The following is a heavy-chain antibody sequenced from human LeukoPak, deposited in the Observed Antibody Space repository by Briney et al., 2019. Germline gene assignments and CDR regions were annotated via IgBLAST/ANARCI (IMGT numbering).Heavy chain of an antibody. Sequence: GGSLRLSCAASGFTFSSYEMNWVRQAPGKGPEWVSYISNSGSSIYYADSVKGRFTISRDNAKNALYLQMNSLRAEDAAVYYCARASGLSYMDVWGRGTTVTVSS. V-gene: IGHV3-48*03. J-gene: IGHJ6*03. CDR2: ISNSGSSI. CDR3: ARASGLSYMDV. CDR1: GFTFSSYE. D-gene: IGHD3-16*02.